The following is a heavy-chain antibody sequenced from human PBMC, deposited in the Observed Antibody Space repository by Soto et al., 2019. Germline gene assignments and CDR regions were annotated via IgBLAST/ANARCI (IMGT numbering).Heavy chain of an antibody. D-gene: IGHD3-10*01. CDR2: INAGNGNT. CDR1: GYTFTSYA. Sequence: QVPLVQSGAEVKKPGASVKVSCKASGYTFTSYAMHWVRQAPGQRLEWMGWINAGNGNTKYSQKFQGRVTITRDTSASTAYMELSSLRSEDTAVYYCARGAAGSGSYPDYWGQGTLVTVSS. J-gene: IGHJ4*02. CDR3: ARGAAGSGSYPDY. V-gene: IGHV1-3*01.